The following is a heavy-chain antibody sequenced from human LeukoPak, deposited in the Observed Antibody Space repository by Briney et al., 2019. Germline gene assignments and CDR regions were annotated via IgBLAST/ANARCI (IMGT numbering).Heavy chain of an antibody. CDR3: TRATGEPYCSGGSCYSGGGLFDY. CDR2: IRSKAYGGTT. V-gene: IGHV3-49*04. CDR1: GFTFGDYA. D-gene: IGHD2-15*01. J-gene: IGHJ4*02. Sequence: QTGGSLRLSCTASGFTFGDYAMSWVRQAPGKGLEWVGSIRSKAYGGTTEYAASVKGRFTISRDDSKSIAYLQMNSPKTEDTAVYYCTRATGEPYCSGGSCYSGGGLFDYWGQGTLVTVSS.